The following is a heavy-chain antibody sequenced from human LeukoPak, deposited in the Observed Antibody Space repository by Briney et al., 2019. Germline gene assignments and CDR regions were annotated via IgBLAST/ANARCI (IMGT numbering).Heavy chain of an antibody. V-gene: IGHV4-4*09. CDR1: GGSISSYY. CDR3: ARHPIRSSVRSSSPYYYYYMDV. J-gene: IGHJ6*03. D-gene: IGHD6-6*01. Sequence: SETLSPTCTVSGGSISSYYWSWIRQPPGKGLEWIGYIYTSGSTNYNPSLKSRVTISVDTSKNQFSLKLSSVTAADTAVYYCARHPIRSSVRSSSPYYYYYMDVWGKGTTVTVSS. CDR2: IYTSGST.